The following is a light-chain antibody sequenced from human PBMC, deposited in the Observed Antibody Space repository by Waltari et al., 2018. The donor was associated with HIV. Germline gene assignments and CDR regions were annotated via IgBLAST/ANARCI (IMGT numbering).Light chain of an antibody. V-gene: IGLV2-8*01. CDR3: SSYAGGNNLV. CDR2: EVT. CDR1: SSDVGGYNF. Sequence: QSALTQPPSASGSPGQSVTISCTGTSSDVGGYNFVSWYQQHPGKAPKLMIFEVTKRPSGVPARFSGSKTGTTASLPVSGLQADDEADYYCSSYAGGNNLVFGGGTKLTVL. J-gene: IGLJ2*01.